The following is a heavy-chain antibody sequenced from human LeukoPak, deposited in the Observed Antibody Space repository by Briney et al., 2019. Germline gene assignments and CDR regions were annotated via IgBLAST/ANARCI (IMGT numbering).Heavy chain of an antibody. CDR2: ISESGGTT. Sequence: GGSLRLSCAVSGFIFSSYAMSWVRQAPGKGLEWVSAISESGGTTYYADSVKGRFTISRDNSKNTLYLQMNSLRAGDTALYYCAREMTTVTYAFDIWGQGTMVTVSS. V-gene: IGHV3-23*01. CDR1: GFIFSSYA. CDR3: AREMTTVTYAFDI. D-gene: IGHD4-17*01. J-gene: IGHJ3*02.